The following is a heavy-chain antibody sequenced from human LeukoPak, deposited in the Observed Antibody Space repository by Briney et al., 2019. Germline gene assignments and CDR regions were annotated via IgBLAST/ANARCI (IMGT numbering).Heavy chain of an antibody. J-gene: IGHJ4*02. CDR1: GFTVSSNY. CDR2: IYSGGST. Sequence: PGGSLRLSCAASGFTVSSNYMSWVRQAPGKGLEWVAVIYSGGSTYYADSVKGRFTISRDNSKNTLYLQMNSLRAEDTAVYYCARGFDVWSGYGYYFDYCGQGTLVTVSS. V-gene: IGHV3-53*01. CDR3: ARGFDVWSGYGYYFDY. D-gene: IGHD3-3*01.